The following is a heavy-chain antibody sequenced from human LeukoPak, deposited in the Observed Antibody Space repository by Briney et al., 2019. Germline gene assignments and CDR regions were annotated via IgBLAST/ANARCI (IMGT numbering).Heavy chain of an antibody. CDR3: ARDFAAAVINWFDP. Sequence: PGGSLRLSCAASGFTFSNYWMHWVRQAPGKGLVWVSRINSDGIRTNYADSVKGRFTISRDNAENTLYLQMNSLRAEDTAVYYCARDFAAAVINWFDPWGQGTLVTVSS. J-gene: IGHJ5*02. CDR1: GFTFSNYW. D-gene: IGHD6-13*01. V-gene: IGHV3-74*01. CDR2: INSDGIRT.